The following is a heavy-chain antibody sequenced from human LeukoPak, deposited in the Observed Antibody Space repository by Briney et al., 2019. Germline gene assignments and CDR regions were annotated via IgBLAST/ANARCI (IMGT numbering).Heavy chain of an antibody. J-gene: IGHJ3*01. CDR2: IFPDDSDT. Sequence: GESLKISCKGSGYSFTTYWIGWVRQMPGKGLEWMGVIFPDDSDTRYSPSFQGQVTISADKSINTAYLQWSSLRASDSAMYYCAKGGGGNKGSAFDFWGQGTMVIVSS. CDR3: AKGGGGNKGSAFDF. CDR1: GYSFTTYW. D-gene: IGHD1/OR15-1a*01. V-gene: IGHV5-51*01.